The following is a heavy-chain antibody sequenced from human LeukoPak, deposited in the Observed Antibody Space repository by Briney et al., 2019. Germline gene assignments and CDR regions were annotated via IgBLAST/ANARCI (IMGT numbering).Heavy chain of an antibody. CDR3: ARVGRGYSYGY. J-gene: IGHJ4*02. D-gene: IGHD5-18*01. CDR1: GFTFSSYA. CDR2: IKQDGSEK. V-gene: IGHV3-7*01. Sequence: SGGSLRLSCAASGFTFSSYAMSWVRQAPGKGLEWVANIKQDGSEKYYVDSVKGRFTISRDNAKNSLYLQMNSLRAEDTAVYYCARVGRGYSYGYWGQGTLVTVSS.